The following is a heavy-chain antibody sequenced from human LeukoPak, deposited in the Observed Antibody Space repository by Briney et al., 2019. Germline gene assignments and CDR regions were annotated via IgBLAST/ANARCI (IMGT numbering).Heavy chain of an antibody. D-gene: IGHD2-2*01. J-gene: IGHJ4*02. V-gene: IGHV3-21*01. CDR1: GFTFSSYS. CDR3: ARGGGVPAAGVDY. CDR2: ISSSSSYI. Sequence: PGGSLRLSCAASGFTFSSYSMNWVRQAPGKGLEWVSSISSSSSYIYYADSVKGRFTISRDNAKNSLYLQMNSLRAEDTAVYYCARGGGVPAAGVDYWGQGTLVTVSS.